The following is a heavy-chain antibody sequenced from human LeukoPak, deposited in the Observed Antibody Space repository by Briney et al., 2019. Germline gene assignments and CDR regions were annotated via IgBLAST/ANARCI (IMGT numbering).Heavy chain of an antibody. CDR1: GFTFSHHH. J-gene: IGHJ4*02. Sequence: GGSLRLSCAASGFTFSHHHIHWVRQAPGKGLEWVTVIALDGSRKNYADSVKGRFTISRDNSKNTVSLQMNSLGVEDTAVYYCARDQGDASGWFFDYWGQGARVIVSS. V-gene: IGHV3-30*03. CDR2: IALDGSRK. D-gene: IGHD6-19*01. CDR3: ARDQGDASGWFFDY.